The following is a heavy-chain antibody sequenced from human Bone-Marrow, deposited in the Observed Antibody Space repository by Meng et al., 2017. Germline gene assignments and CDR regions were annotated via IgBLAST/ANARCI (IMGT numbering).Heavy chain of an antibody. CDR3: ARGSHSYDYVWGCYPTAGDYYYGMDV. D-gene: IGHD3-16*02. Sequence: ASVKVSCKASGYTFTSYDINWVRQATGQGLEWMGWMNPNSGNTGYAQKFQGRVTITRNTSISTAYMELSSLRSEDTAVYYCARGSHSYDYVWGCYPTAGDYYYGMDVWGQGTTVTVSS. CDR1: GYTFTSYD. V-gene: IGHV1-8*03. CDR2: MNPNSGNT. J-gene: IGHJ6*02.